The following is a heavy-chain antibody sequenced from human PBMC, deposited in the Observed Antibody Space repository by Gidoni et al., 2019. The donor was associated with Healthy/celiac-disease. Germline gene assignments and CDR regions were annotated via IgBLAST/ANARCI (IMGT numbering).Heavy chain of an antibody. V-gene: IGHV4-61*01. J-gene: IGHJ6*02. Sequence: QVQLQQSGPVPVKPSETLSLACSVPGGSVSSGSYYWSWLRQPPGKGVEWIGYICYSGSTNYNPPLKRRVTISADTSKNQFSLKLSSVTAADTAVYYCARDLGEPRVPYYYYGMDVWGQGTTVTVSS. CDR2: ICYSGST. CDR1: GGSVSSGSYY. CDR3: ARDLGEPRVPYYYYGMDV.